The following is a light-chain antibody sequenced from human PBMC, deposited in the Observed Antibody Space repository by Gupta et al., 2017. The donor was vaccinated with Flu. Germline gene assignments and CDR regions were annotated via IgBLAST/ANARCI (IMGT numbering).Light chain of an antibody. V-gene: IGKV1-5*03. CDR3: QQYNSYSRA. Sequence: DIQMTQSPATLSASVGDRVTITCRASQSIGSWLAWYQQKPGKAPKLLIYKASTLETGVPERFSGSRSGTEFTLTISGLQPDDLATYYCQQYNSYSRAFGQGTTVELK. CDR1: QSIGSW. CDR2: KAS. J-gene: IGKJ1*01.